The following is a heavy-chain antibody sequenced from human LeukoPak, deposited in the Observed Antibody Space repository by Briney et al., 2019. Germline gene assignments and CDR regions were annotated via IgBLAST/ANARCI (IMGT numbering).Heavy chain of an antibody. CDR1: GFTFSSYG. D-gene: IGHD6-13*01. J-gene: IGHJ4*02. V-gene: IGHV3-30*18. CDR2: ISYDGSNK. CDR3: AKERIAAAGFDY. Sequence: PGRSLRLSCAASGFTFSSYGMHWVRQAPGKGLEWVAVISYDGSNKYYADYVKGRFTISRDNSKNTLYLQMNSLRAEDTAVYYCAKERIAAAGFDYWGQGTLVTVSS.